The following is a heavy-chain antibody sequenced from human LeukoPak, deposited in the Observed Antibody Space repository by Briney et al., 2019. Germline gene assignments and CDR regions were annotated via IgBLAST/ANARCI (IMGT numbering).Heavy chain of an antibody. Sequence: SETLSLSCTVSGVSISSSSYYWGWIRQPPGKELEWIGYIYYSGSTNYNPSLKSRFTISVDTSKNQFSLKLSSVIAADTAVYYCARGQNYYDSSGYHPWGQGTLVTVSS. CDR2: IYYSGST. CDR1: GVSISSSSYY. CDR3: ARGQNYYDSSGYHP. V-gene: IGHV4-61*05. J-gene: IGHJ5*02. D-gene: IGHD3-22*01.